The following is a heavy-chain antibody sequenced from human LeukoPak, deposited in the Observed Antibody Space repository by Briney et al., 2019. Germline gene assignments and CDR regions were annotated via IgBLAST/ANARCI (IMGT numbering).Heavy chain of an antibody. V-gene: IGHV1-2*02. J-gene: IGHJ4*02. CDR2: IIPNTGVT. D-gene: IGHD1-14*01. CDR3: TRVSIAWSNLYFDF. CDR1: GYTFTDYY. Sequence: ASVKVSCKASGYTFTDYYIHWVRQAPGQGLEWMGRIIPNTGVTNYAQKFQGRVTMTGDTSINTVSMELTSLTSGDTAVYYCTRVSIAWSNLYFDFWGQGTLVTVSS.